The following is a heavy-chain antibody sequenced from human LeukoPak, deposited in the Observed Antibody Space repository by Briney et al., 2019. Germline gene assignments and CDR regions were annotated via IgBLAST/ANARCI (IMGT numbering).Heavy chain of an antibody. CDR1: GFTFSSYE. Sequence: GGSLRLSCAASGFTFSSYEMNWVRQAPGKGLEWVSYISSSGSTIYYADSVRGRFTISRDNAKNSLYLQMNSLRAEDTAVYYCARVYDFWSGYEDYYYMDVWGKGTTVTVSS. D-gene: IGHD3-3*01. CDR3: ARVYDFWSGYEDYYYMDV. J-gene: IGHJ6*03. V-gene: IGHV3-48*03. CDR2: ISSSGSTI.